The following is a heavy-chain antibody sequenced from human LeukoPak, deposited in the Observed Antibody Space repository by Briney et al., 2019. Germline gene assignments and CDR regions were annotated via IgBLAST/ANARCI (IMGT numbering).Heavy chain of an antibody. CDR2: IWYDGSKK. CDR1: GFTFSIYG. CDR3: ARAQDYDSSGYVDAFDM. J-gene: IGHJ3*02. V-gene: IGHV3-33*01. D-gene: IGHD3-22*01. Sequence: GGSLRLSCAASGFTFSIYGMHWVRQAPGKGLEWVAVIWYDGSKKYYADSVKGRFTISRDNSKNTLYLQMDSLRVEDTAVYYCARAQDYDSSGYVDAFDMWGQGTMVTVSS.